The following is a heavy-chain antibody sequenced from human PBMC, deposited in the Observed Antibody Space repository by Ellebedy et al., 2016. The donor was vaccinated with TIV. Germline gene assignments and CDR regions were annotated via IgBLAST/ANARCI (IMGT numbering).Heavy chain of an antibody. Sequence: GESLKISCKGSGYSFTSYWISWVRQMPGKGLEWMGRIDPSDSYTNYSPSFQGHVTISADKSISTAYLQWSSLKASDTAMYYCATELPFGGQQLVGPDYWGQGTLVTVSS. J-gene: IGHJ4*02. CDR2: IDPSDSYT. CDR3: ATELPFGGQQLVGPDY. CDR1: GYSFTSYW. D-gene: IGHD6-13*01. V-gene: IGHV5-10-1*01.